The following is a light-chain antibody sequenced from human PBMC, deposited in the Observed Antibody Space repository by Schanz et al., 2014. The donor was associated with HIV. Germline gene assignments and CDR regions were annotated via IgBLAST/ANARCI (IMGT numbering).Light chain of an antibody. J-gene: IGKJ1*01. CDR2: DAS. CDR3: QQFNNWPPLT. V-gene: IGKV3D-15*01. CDR1: QSVNTY. Sequence: EIVMTQSPATLSVSPGERATLSCRASQSVNTYLAWYQQKPGQAPRLLIYDASNRATGIPARFSGSGSGTDFTLTISSLEPEDFAVYYCQQFNNWPPLTFGQGTKVEIK.